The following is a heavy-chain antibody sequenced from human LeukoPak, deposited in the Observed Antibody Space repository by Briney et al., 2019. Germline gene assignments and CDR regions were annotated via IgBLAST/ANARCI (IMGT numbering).Heavy chain of an antibody. CDR2: ISSSSSYI. V-gene: IGHV3-21*01. J-gene: IGHJ4*02. CDR1: GFTFSSYS. Sequence: VMPGGSLRLSCAASGFTFSSYSMNWVRQAPGKGLEWVSSISSSSSYIYYADSVKGRFTISRDNSKNTLYLQMNSLRAEDTAVYYCAKVFDPQRVVPAASSGYWGQGTLVTVSS. D-gene: IGHD2-2*01. CDR3: AKVFDPQRVVPAASSGY.